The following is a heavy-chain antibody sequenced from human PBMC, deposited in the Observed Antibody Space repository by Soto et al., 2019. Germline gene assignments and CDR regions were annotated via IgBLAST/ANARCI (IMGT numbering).Heavy chain of an antibody. J-gene: IGHJ3*02. CDR1: GFTFSSHS. CDR2: ITTSGSYT. V-gene: IGHV3-21*01. D-gene: IGHD6-13*01. Sequence: EVQLVESGGRLVKPGGSLRLSCAASGFTFSSHSMNWVRQVPGKGLEWVSSITTSGSYTYHADSVKGRWTISRDNARNSLFLQMDSLRPEDTAVYYCAIGSSWYLYNAFDIWGQGTMVTVSS. CDR3: AIGSSWYLYNAFDI.